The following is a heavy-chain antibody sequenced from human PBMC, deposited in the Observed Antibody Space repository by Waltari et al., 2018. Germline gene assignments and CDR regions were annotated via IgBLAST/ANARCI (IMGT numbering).Heavy chain of an antibody. D-gene: IGHD6-19*01. CDR3: ARGDRIAVAVDY. J-gene: IGHJ4*02. CDR1: GYTFTSYA. CDR2: INAGNGNT. Sequence: QVQLVQSGAEVKKPGASVTVSCKASGYTFTSYALHWVRQAPGQRLEWMGWINAGNGNTKYSQKFQGRVTITRDTSASTAYMELSSLRSEDTAVYYCARGDRIAVAVDYWGQGTLVTVSS. V-gene: IGHV1-3*01.